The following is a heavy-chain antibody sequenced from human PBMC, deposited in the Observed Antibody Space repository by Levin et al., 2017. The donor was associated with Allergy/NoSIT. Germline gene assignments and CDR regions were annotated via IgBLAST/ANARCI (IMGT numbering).Heavy chain of an antibody. CDR1: GFTFSSYA. D-gene: IGHD5-18*01. V-gene: IGHV3-30*04. Sequence: SCAASGFTFSSYAMHWVRQAPGKGLEWVAVISYDGSNKYYADSVKGRFTISRDNSKNTLYLQMNSLRAEDTAVYYCARGVGYSYGYCWFDPWGQGTLVTVSS. CDR2: ISYDGSNK. J-gene: IGHJ5*02. CDR3: ARGVGYSYGYCWFDP.